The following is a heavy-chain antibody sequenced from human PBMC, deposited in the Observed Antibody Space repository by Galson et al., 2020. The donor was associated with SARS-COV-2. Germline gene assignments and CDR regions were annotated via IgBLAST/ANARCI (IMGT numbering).Heavy chain of an antibody. CDR3: AIIERDTAMDPSGLYYYGMDV. CDR2: INYSGST. D-gene: IGHD5-18*01. CDR1: GGSVSSGSYY. J-gene: IGHJ6*02. V-gene: IGHV4-61*01. Sequence: SETLSLTCTVSGGSVSSGSYYWSWIRQPPGQGLEWIGSINYSGSTNYNPSLKSRVTISVDTSKNQFSLKLSPVTAADTAVYYCAIIERDTAMDPSGLYYYGMDVWGQGTTVTVSS.